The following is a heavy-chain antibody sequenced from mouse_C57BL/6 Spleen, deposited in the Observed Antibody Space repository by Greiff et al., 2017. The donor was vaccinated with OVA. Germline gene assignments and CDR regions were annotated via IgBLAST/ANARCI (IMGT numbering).Heavy chain of an antibody. D-gene: IGHD4-1*01. V-gene: IGHV3-6*01. J-gene: IGHJ2*01. CDR3: ARDDWGYFDY. CDR1: GYSITSGYY. CDR2: ISYDGSN. Sequence: EVKLQESGPGLVKPSQSLSLTCSVTGYSITSGYYWNWIRQFPGNKLEWMGYISYDGSNNYNPSLKNRISITRDTSKNQFFLKLNSVTTEDTATYYCARDDWGYFDYWGQGTTLTVSS.